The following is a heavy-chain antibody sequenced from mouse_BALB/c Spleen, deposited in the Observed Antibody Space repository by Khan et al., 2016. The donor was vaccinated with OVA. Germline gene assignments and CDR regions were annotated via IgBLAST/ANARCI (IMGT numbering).Heavy chain of an antibody. J-gene: IGHJ1*01. Sequence: QVQLKESGPDLVAPSQSLSITCTVSGFSLTSYGVHWVRQPPGQGLEWLVVIWSDGITTYNSALKSRLSISKDNSKSQVFLKMNSLQTDDTAMYYCARHRFGYFDVWGAGTTVTVSS. CDR2: IWSDGIT. V-gene: IGHV2-6-2*01. CDR1: GFSLTSYG. CDR3: ARHRFGYFDV.